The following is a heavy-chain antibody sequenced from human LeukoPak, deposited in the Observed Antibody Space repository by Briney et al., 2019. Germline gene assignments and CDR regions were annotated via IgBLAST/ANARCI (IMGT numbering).Heavy chain of an antibody. J-gene: IGHJ4*02. D-gene: IGHD4-17*01. CDR3: AIDYGVYYGIFDY. CDR1: GYTFTSYD. Sequence: GASVKVSCKASGYTFTSYDINWVRQATGQGLEWMGWMNPNSGNTGYAQKFQGRVTMTRNTSISTAYMELSSLRSEDTAVYYCAIDYGVYYGIFDYWGQGTLVTVSS. V-gene: IGHV1-8*01. CDR2: MNPNSGNT.